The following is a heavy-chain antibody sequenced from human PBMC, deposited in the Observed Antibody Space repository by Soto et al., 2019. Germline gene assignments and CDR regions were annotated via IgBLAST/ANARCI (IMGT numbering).Heavy chain of an antibody. Sequence: LSLTCAVSGGSVSSGHYYWSWSRQPPGKGLEWIGFIYYSGSTNYNPSLKSRVTISVDTSKNQFSLKMSSVTAADTAVYYCARSGAGSGWLGGQGTLVTVSS. CDR1: GGSVSSGHYY. D-gene: IGHD6-19*01. V-gene: IGHV4-61*01. CDR3: ARSGAGSGWL. CDR2: IYYSGST. J-gene: IGHJ4*02.